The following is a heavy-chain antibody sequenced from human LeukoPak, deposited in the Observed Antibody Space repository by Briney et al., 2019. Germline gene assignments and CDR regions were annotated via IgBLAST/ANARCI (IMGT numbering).Heavy chain of an antibody. D-gene: IGHD3-10*01. J-gene: IGHJ4*02. CDR3: AKERDILVRGAGYCSDS. Sequence: GGSLRLSCTASGFTFSSYAMTWVRQAPGKGLEWVSGISDSGGTTYYADSVKGRFTMSRDSSKNTVYRQMNSLRAEDTAVYYCAKERDILVRGAGYCSDSWGQGTLVTVSS. V-gene: IGHV3-23*01. CDR1: GFTFSSYA. CDR2: ISDSGGTT.